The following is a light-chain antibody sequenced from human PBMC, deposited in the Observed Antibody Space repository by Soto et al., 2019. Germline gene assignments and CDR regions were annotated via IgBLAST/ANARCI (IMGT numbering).Light chain of an antibody. J-gene: IGKJ1*01. CDR2: KAS. CDR1: QNLNNW. V-gene: IGKV1-5*03. CDR3: QQYNDYPWT. Sequence: EIQMTQSPSTLSASVGDRVTITCRASQNLNNWLAWFQQKPGKAPTLLIYKASGLESGVPSRFSGSGSGTEFTLTISSLQPDDFSTYYCQQYNDYPWTFGQGTKVEIK.